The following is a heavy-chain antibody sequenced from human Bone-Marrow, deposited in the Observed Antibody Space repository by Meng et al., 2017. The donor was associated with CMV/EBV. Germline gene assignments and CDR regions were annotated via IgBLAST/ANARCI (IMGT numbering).Heavy chain of an antibody. V-gene: IGHV5-51*01. D-gene: IGHD3-22*01. CDR3: ARGNYDSSGYSKLNLFDP. CDR1: GYSFTTYW. CDR2: IYAGDSDT. Sequence: KVSCKGFGYSFTTYWIAWVRQMSGKGLEWMGIIYAGDSDTRYSPSFQGHVTISVDKSVNTAYLQWGSLEASDTAMYYCARGNYDSSGYSKLNLFDPWGQGTLVTVSS. J-gene: IGHJ5*02.